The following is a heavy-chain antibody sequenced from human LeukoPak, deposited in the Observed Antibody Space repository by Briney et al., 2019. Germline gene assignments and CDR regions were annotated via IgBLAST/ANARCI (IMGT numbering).Heavy chain of an antibody. Sequence: ASVKVSCKASGYTFTTYYMHWGREAPGHGVECLGIINPSGGSTSYAQKFQGRVTMTRDTSTSTVYMELSSLRSEDTAVYYCATGELEDAFDIWGQGTMVTVSS. CDR3: ATGELEDAFDI. J-gene: IGHJ3*02. CDR2: INPSGGST. CDR1: GYTFTTYY. D-gene: IGHD1-1*01. V-gene: IGHV1-46*01.